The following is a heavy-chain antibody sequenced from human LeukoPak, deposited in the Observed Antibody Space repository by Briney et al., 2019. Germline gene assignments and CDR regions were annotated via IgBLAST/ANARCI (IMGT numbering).Heavy chain of an antibody. CDR3: ARHGGYRFDP. V-gene: IGHV4-39*01. Sequence: SQTLSLTCTVSGGSISSGGYYWSWIRQPPGKGLEWIASIYYSGSTYYNPSLKSRVTISVDTSKNQFSLKLSSVTAADTAVYYCARHGGYRFDPWGQGTLVTVSS. CDR1: GGSISSGGYY. J-gene: IGHJ5*02. D-gene: IGHD2-15*01. CDR2: IYYSGST.